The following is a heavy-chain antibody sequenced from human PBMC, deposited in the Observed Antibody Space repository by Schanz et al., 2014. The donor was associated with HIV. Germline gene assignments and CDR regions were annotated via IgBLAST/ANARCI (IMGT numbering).Heavy chain of an antibody. D-gene: IGHD3-10*01. CDR3: AKEEVPNDY. CDR2: IDIAGTLT. Sequence: EVQEKEEGGAFFHPGFSLLLSCTVSLFPFIRSAMTWVRQAPGKGLEWVSSIDIAGTLTYFADSVKGRFTISRDNSKNTVYLHMNSLRFEDTAFYYCAKEEVPNDYWGLGTLVTVSS. V-gene: IGHV3-23*03. J-gene: IGHJ4*02. CDR1: LFPFIRSA.